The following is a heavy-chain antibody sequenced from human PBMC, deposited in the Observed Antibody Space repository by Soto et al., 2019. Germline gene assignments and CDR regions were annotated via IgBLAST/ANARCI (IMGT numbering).Heavy chain of an antibody. D-gene: IGHD1-1*01. V-gene: IGHV3-7*05. CDR1: GFTFSSYW. CDR3: ARVNWNDKEDRYYYYYGMDV. Sequence: GGSLILSCAASGFTFSSYWMSWVRQAPGKGLEWVANIKQGGSEKYYVDSVKGRFTISRDNAKNSLYLQMNSLRAEDTAVYYCARVNWNDKEDRYYYYYGMDVWGQGTTVTVSS. CDR2: IKQGGSEK. J-gene: IGHJ6*02.